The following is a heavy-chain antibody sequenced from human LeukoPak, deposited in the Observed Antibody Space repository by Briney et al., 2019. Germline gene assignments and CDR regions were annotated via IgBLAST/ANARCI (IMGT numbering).Heavy chain of an antibody. CDR1: GGSISSSSYY. J-gene: IGHJ5*02. CDR2: IYYSGST. V-gene: IGHV4-39*01. D-gene: IGHD6-19*01. CDR3: ARHVLLGFIAVAGPFDP. Sequence: SETLFLTCTVSGGSISSSSYYWGWIRQPPGKGLEWIGSIYYSGSTYYNPSLKSRVTISVDTSKNQFSLKLSSVTAADTAVYYCARHVLLGFIAVAGPFDPWGQRTLVTVSS.